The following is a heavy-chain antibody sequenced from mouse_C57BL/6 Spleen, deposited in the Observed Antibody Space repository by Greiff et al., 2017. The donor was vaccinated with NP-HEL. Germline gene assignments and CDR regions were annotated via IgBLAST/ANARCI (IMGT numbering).Heavy chain of an antibody. V-gene: IGHV1-15*01. CDR3: ARGLGGFDY. Sequence: QVQLQQSGAELVRPGASVTLSCKASGYTFTDYEMHWVKQTPVHGLEWIGAIDPETGGTAYNQKFKGKAILTADKSSSTAYMELRSLTSEDSAVYYCARGLGGFDYWGQGTTLTVSS. CDR1: GYTFTDYE. CDR2: IDPETGGT. D-gene: IGHD4-1*01. J-gene: IGHJ2*01.